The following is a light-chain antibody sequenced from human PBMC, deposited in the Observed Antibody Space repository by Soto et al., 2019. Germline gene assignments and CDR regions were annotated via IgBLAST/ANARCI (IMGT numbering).Light chain of an antibody. J-gene: IGKJ5*01. V-gene: IGKV3D-20*02. Sequence: EIVLTQSPGTLSLSPGERATLSCRASQSFNSIYLAWYQQKPGQAPRLLIYGASSRATGIPDRFSGSGSGTDFTLIISSLEPEDFAFYYCQQGNTWPWTFGQGTRLEIK. CDR3: QQGNTWPWT. CDR2: GAS. CDR1: QSFNSIY.